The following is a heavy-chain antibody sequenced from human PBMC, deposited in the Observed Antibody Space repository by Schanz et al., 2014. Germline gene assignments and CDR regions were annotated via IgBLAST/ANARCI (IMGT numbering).Heavy chain of an antibody. CDR3: ARDEGRDGYNLAFDV. Sequence: VQLVESGGGVVQPGGSLRLSCAASGFTFSAYWMTWVRQAPGKGLDWVSTVYMSAASTRYADSVKGRFIISRDSSKNTLFLQMNSLRPEDTALYFCARDEGRDGYNLAFDVWGQGTLVTVSS. CDR1: GFTFSAYW. CDR2: VYMSAAST. V-gene: IGHV3-23*04. J-gene: IGHJ3*01. D-gene: IGHD5-12*01.